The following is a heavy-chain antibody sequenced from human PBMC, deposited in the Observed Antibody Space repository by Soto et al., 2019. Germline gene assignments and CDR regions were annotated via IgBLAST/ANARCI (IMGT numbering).Heavy chain of an antibody. V-gene: IGHV3-21*01. J-gene: IGHJ6*02. CDR3: ARDPYGDYVDYYYGMDV. CDR2: ISSSSSYI. D-gene: IGHD4-17*01. CDR1: GFTFSSYS. Sequence: GGSLRLSCAASGFTFSSYSMNWVRQAPGKGLEWVSSISSSSSYIYYADSVKGRFTISRDNAKNSLYLQMNSLRAEDTAVYYCARDPYGDYVDYYYGMDVWGQGTTVTVSS.